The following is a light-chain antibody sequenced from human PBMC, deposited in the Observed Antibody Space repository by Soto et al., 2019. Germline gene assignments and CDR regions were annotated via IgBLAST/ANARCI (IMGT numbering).Light chain of an antibody. CDR1: QGVRTN. Sequence: EIVRTQSPATLSVSPGERATLSCRASQGVRTNLAWYQQKPDQAPRLLIYGASTRATDIPARFSGSGSGTEFTLTISSLQSEDFGVYYCQQSETWPHTFGQGTKLEIK. CDR2: GAS. J-gene: IGKJ2*01. V-gene: IGKV3-15*01. CDR3: QQSETWPHT.